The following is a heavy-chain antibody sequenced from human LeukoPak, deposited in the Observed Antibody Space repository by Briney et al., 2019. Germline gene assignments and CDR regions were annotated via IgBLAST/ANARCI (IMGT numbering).Heavy chain of an antibody. CDR1: GFTFSSYG. D-gene: IGHD6-19*01. CDR2: IWYDGSNK. V-gene: IGHV3-33*06. CDR3: AKEGSSSGWAFDI. Sequence: GGSLRLSCAASGFTFSSYGMHWVRQAPGKGLEWVTVIWYDGSNKYYADSVKGRFTISRDNSKNTVYLQMNSLRAEDTAVYYCAKEGSSSGWAFDIWGQGTMVTVSS. J-gene: IGHJ3*02.